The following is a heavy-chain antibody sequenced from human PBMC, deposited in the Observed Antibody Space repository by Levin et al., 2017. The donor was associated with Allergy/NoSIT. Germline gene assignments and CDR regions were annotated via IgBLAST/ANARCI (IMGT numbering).Heavy chain of an antibody. J-gene: IGHJ3*02. CDR1: GGGGGGEE. CDR2: ISHRGFT. CDR3: AGFSRRYGAVEI. Sequence: PSDTMSLTCEGEGGGGGGEEGRGRREGAGKGLEWIGEISHRGFTTYNSSLLLLCPLSVDTSRNQFSVRLNSVTAADTARYYWAGFSRRYGAVEIWGQGTMVTVSS. V-gene: IGHV4-34*01. D-gene: IGHD4-17*01.